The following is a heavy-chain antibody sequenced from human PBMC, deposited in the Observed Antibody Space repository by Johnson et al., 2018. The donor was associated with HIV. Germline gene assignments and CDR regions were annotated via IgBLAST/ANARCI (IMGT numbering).Heavy chain of an antibody. J-gene: IGHJ3*02. CDR1: GFTFSSYG. Sequence: QMLLVESGGGVVQPGRSLRLSCAASGFTFSSYGMHWVRQAPGKGLEWVAVIYSGGSTYYADSVKGRFTISRDNSKNTLYLQMNSLRAEDTAVYYCARVEPIRRAIDAFDIWGQGTMVTVSS. CDR3: ARVEPIRRAIDAFDI. CDR2: IYSGGST. V-gene: IGHV3-NL1*01.